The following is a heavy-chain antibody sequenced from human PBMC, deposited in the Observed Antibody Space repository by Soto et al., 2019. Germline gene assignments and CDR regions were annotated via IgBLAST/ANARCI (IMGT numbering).Heavy chain of an antibody. D-gene: IGHD3-9*01. CDR3: GSLERLATISYDFDY. CDR2: VYSSGST. Sequence: QLQLQESGPGLVKPSETLSLTCTVSGGSVSSSSYYWGWVRQPPGKVLEWIGSVYSSGSTYYNPSLESRVTISVDKSKNSFSLKLMPLSAADTAVYYCGSLERLATISYDFDYWGQGALVTVSS. V-gene: IGHV4-39*01. J-gene: IGHJ4*02. CDR1: GGSVSSSSYY.